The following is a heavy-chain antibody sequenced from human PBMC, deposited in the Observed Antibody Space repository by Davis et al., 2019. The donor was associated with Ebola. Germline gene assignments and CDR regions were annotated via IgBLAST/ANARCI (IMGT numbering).Heavy chain of an antibody. Sequence: GESLKISCVVSGFTFSSYWMHWVRQAPGKGLVWVSRIKSDGSTKSYADSVKGRFTISRDNAKNTLYLQMNSLRAEDTAVYYCAREGYCSGGSCYYFDYWDQGTLVTVSS. D-gene: IGHD2-15*01. V-gene: IGHV3-74*01. CDR3: AREGYCSGGSCYYFDY. CDR2: IKSDGSTK. CDR1: GFTFSSYW. J-gene: IGHJ4*02.